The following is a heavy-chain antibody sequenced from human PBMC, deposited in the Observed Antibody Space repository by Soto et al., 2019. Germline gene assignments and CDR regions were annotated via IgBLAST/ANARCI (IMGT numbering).Heavy chain of an antibody. CDR2: IRSKANSYAT. CDR3: TRHARYCSGGSWCGHDY. CDR1: GFTFSGSA. V-gene: IGHV3-73*02. J-gene: IGHJ4*02. D-gene: IGHD2-15*01. Sequence: EVQLVESGGGLVQPGGSLKLSCAASGFTFSGSAMHWVRQASGKGLEWVGRIRSKANSYATAYAASVKGRFTIYRDDSKNTAYLQMNSLKPEDTAVYYCTRHARYCSGGSWCGHDYWGKGTLVTVSS.